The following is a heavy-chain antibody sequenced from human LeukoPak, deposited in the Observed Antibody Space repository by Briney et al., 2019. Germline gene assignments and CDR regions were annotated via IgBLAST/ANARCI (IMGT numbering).Heavy chain of an antibody. Sequence: ASVKVSCKVSGYTFTGYYLHWVRQAPGQGLEWMGIINPRGGSTSSAQKFQGRVTLTRDTSTSTVYMELSSLKSQDTAVYYCARDYHGSGSLTTFDYWGQGTLVTVSS. CDR3: ARDYHGSGSLTTFDY. CDR1: GYTFTGYY. J-gene: IGHJ4*02. D-gene: IGHD3-10*01. CDR2: INPRGGST. V-gene: IGHV1-46*01.